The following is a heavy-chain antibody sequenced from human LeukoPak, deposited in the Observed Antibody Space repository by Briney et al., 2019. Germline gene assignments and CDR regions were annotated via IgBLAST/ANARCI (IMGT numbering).Heavy chain of an antibody. D-gene: IGHD5-18*01. Sequence: GGSLRLSCAASGFTFSSYGTHWVRQAPGKGLEWVAVIWYDGSNKYYADSVKGRFTISRDNSKNTLYLQMNSLRAEDTAVYYCARDRGYSSYYFDYWGQGTLVTVSS. CDR3: ARDRGYSSYYFDY. J-gene: IGHJ4*02. V-gene: IGHV3-33*01. CDR2: IWYDGSNK. CDR1: GFTFSSYG.